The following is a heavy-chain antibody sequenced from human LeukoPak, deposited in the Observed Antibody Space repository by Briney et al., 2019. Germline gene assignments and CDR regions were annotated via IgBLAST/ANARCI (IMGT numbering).Heavy chain of an antibody. J-gene: IGHJ4*02. CDR1: GYIFTGHY. CDR2: INPNGGAT. V-gene: IGHV1-2*02. CDR3: ARSSRWPPFDF. Sequence: ASVTVSCKASGYIFTGHYMHWVRPAPGQGLEWMGWINPNGGATNYSQKFQGRVTLTMDTSITTAYMDLSRLRADDTAVYFCARSSRWPPFDFWGQGTLVTVSS. D-gene: IGHD2-15*01.